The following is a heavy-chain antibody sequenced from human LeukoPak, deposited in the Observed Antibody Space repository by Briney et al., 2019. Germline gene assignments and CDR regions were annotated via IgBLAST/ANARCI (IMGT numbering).Heavy chain of an antibody. D-gene: IGHD3-16*01. J-gene: IGHJ4*02. CDR2: INPSGGST. Sequence: ASVKVSCKASGYTFTSYYMHWVRQAPGQGLEWMGIINPSGGSTSYGQKFQGRVTMTRDTSTSTVYMELSSLRSEDTAVYYCARDLTHYDYVWGSSAYFDYWGQGTLVTVSS. V-gene: IGHV1-46*01. CDR1: GYTFTSYY. CDR3: ARDLTHYDYVWGSSAYFDY.